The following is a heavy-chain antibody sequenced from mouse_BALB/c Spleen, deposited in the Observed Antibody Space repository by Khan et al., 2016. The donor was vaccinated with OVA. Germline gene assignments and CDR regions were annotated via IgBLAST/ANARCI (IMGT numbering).Heavy chain of an antibody. CDR3: MRYDGYYWYFDV. J-gene: IGHJ1*01. CDR2: INFDGSAI. D-gene: IGHD2-3*01. Sequence: EVQLVETGGGLVQPGGSRALPCEGSGFTFSGFWMSWVRQTPGKTLEWIGDINFDGSAINYAPSIKDRFTIFRDNDKSTLYLQMSNVRSEDTATYFCMRYDGYYWYFDVWGAGTTITVAS. CDR1: GFTFSGFW. V-gene: IGHV11-2*01.